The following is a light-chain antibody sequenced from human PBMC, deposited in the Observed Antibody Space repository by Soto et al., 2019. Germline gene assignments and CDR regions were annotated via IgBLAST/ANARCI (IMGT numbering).Light chain of an antibody. CDR3: CSYAGSNTYV. J-gene: IGLJ1*01. Sequence: QSALTQPASVSGSPGQSITISCTGTSNDVGIYTLASWYRHFPGKAPKLLLYEDGRRPSGVSNRFSGSKSGNTASLTISGLQAEDEADYYCCSYAGSNTYVFGSGTKVTVL. CDR2: EDG. V-gene: IGLV2-23*01. CDR1: SNDVGIYTL.